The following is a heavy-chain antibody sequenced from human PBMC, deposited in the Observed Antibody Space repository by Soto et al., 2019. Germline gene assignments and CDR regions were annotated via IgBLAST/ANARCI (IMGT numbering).Heavy chain of an antibody. CDR1: GGSISSGDYY. CDR2: IYYSGST. J-gene: IGHJ5*02. CDR3: ARGSKGPSSSWYLEWWFDP. D-gene: IGHD6-13*01. Sequence: SETLSLTCTVSGGSISSGDYYWSWIRQPPGKGLEWIGYIYYSGSTNYNPSLKSRVTISVDTSKNQFSLKLSSVTAADTAVYYCARGSKGPSSSWYLEWWFDPWGQGTLVTVSS. V-gene: IGHV4-61*08.